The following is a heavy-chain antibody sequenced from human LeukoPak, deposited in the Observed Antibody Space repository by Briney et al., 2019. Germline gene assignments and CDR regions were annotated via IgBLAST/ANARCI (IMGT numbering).Heavy chain of an antibody. V-gene: IGHV4-59*01. CDR1: GGSISSYY. D-gene: IGHD3-10*01. J-gene: IGHJ4*02. CDR3: ARVGPRGGYFDY. CDR2: IYYSGST. Sequence: SETLSLTCTVSGGSISSYYWSWIRQPPGKGLEWIGYIYYSGSTNYNPSLKSRVTISVDTSKNQFSLKLSSVTAADTAVYYCARVGPRGGYFDYWGQGTLVTVSS.